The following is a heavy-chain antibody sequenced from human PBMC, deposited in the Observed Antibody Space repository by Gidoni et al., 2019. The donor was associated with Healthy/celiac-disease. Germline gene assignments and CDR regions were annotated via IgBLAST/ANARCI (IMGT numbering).Heavy chain of an antibody. CDR1: GGSFRCYY. Sequence: QVQLQQWGAGLLKPSETLSLICAVYGGSFRCYYWSWIRQPPGKGLEWIGEINHRGTTTYNPSLKSRVTISVDTSKNQFSLKLSSVTAADTAVYYCARGNSSTWTYYYYGMDVWGQGTTVTVSS. J-gene: IGHJ6*02. V-gene: IGHV4-34*01. CDR3: ARGNSSTWTYYYYGMDV. D-gene: IGHD6-13*01. CDR2: INHRGTT.